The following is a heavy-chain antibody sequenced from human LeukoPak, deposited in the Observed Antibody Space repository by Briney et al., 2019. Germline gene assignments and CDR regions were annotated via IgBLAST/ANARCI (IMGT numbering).Heavy chain of an antibody. CDR1: GYTFTSYY. Sequence: ASVKVSCKASGYTFTSYYMHWVRQAPGQGLEWMGIINPSGGSTSYAQKFQGRVTMTRDTSTSTVYMELSSPRSEDTAVYYCALVAAAGTFFDYWGQGTLVTVSS. CDR3: ALVAAAGTFFDY. J-gene: IGHJ4*02. CDR2: INPSGGST. D-gene: IGHD6-13*01. V-gene: IGHV1-46*01.